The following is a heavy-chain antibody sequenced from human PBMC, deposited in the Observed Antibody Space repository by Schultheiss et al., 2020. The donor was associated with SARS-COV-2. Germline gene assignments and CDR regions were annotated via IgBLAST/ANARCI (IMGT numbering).Heavy chain of an antibody. D-gene: IGHD5-18*01. CDR2: IYYSGST. V-gene: IGHV4-59*01. Sequence: SETLSLTCTVSGGSISSYYWSWIRQPPGKGLEWIGYIYYSGSTNYNPSLKSRVTISVDTSKNQFSLKLSSVTAADTAVYYCARKEVGLAPGYSYCYGYFDLWGRGTLVTVSS. J-gene: IGHJ2*01. CDR3: ARKEVGLAPGYSYCYGYFDL. CDR1: GGSISSYY.